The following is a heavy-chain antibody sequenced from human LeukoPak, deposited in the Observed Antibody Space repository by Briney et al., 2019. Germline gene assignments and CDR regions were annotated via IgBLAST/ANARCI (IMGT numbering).Heavy chain of an antibody. CDR1: GYTFTGYY. D-gene: IGHD6-19*01. J-gene: IGHJ4*02. Sequence: ASVTVSCKASGYTFTGYYMHWVRQAPGQGLEWMGIINPSGGSTSYAQKFQGRVTMTRDISTSTVYMELSSLRSEDTAVYYCARLLRGWFLFDYWGQGTLVTVSS. V-gene: IGHV1-46*01. CDR2: INPSGGST. CDR3: ARLLRGWFLFDY.